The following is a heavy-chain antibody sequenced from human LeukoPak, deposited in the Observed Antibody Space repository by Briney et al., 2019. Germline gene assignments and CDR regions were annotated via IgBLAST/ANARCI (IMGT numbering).Heavy chain of an antibody. J-gene: IGHJ6*02. D-gene: IGHD5-24*01. CDR3: ARLGVATMYYYYGMDV. Sequence: GGSLRLSCAASGFTFSSYAMSWVRQAPGKGLEWVSAISGSGGSTYYADSVKGRFTISRDNAKNSLYLQMNSLRAEDTAVYYCARLGVATMYYYYGMDVWGQGTTVTVSS. CDR2: ISGSGGST. CDR1: GFTFSSYA. V-gene: IGHV3-23*01.